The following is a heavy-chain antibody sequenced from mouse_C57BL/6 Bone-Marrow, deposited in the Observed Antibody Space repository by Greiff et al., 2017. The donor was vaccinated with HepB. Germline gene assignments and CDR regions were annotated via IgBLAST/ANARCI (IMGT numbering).Heavy chain of an antibody. CDR3: ARDGTYPGRYFDY. D-gene: IGHD2-1*01. CDR2: INPGSGGT. J-gene: IGHJ2*01. Sequence: QVQLQQSGAELVRPGTSVKVSCKASGYAFTNYLIEWVKQRPGQGLEWIGVINPGSGGTNYNEKFKGKATLTADKSSSTAYMQLSSLTSEDSAVYFCARDGTYPGRYFDYWGQGTTLTVSS. CDR1: GYAFTNYL. V-gene: IGHV1-54*01.